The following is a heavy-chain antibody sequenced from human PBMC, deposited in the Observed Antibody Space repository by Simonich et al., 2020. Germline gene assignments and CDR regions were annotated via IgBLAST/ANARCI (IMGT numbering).Heavy chain of an antibody. CDR3: ARGKGWKNAFDI. V-gene: IGHV4-34*01. CDR2: INHSGST. J-gene: IGHJ3*02. CDR1: GGSFSGYY. D-gene: IGHD1-1*01. Sequence: QVQLQQWGAGLLKPSETLSLTCAVYGGSFSGYYWSWIRQPPGKGLGWIGEINHSGSTNYNPSLKSRVTISVDTSKNQFSLKLSSVTAAGTAVYYCARGKGWKNAFDIWGQGTMVTVSS.